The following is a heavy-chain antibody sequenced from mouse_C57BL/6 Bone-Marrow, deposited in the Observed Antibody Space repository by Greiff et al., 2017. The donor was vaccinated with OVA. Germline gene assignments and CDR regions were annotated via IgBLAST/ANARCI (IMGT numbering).Heavy chain of an antibody. CDR2: INPNNGGT. D-gene: IGHD2-3*01. CDR3: ARIGYYGDYAMDY. CDR1: GYTFTDYY. V-gene: IGHV1-26*01. Sequence: EVKLQQSGPELVKPGASVKISCKASGYTFTDYYMNWVKQSHGKSLEWIGDINPNNGGTSYNQKFKGKATLTVDKSSSTAYMELRSLTSEDSAVYYCARIGYYGDYAMDYWGQGTSVTVSS. J-gene: IGHJ4*01.